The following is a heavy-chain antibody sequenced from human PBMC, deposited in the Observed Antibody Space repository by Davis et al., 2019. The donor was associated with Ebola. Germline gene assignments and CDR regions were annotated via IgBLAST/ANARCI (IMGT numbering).Heavy chain of an antibody. CDR2: ISAYNGNT. D-gene: IGHD3-22*01. V-gene: IGHV1-18*01. Sequence: ASVKVSCKASGYTFTSYGISWVRQAPGQGLEWMGWISAYNGNTNYAQKLQGRVTMTTDTSTSTAYMELRSLRSDDTAVYYCARTNYDSSGYLPNPDYWGQGTLVTVSS. CDR1: GYTFTSYG. J-gene: IGHJ4*02. CDR3: ARTNYDSSGYLPNPDY.